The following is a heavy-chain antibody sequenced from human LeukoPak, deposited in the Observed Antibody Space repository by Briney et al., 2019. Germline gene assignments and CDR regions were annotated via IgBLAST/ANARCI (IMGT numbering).Heavy chain of an antibody. D-gene: IGHD2-8*01. J-gene: IGHJ3*02. V-gene: IGHV3-21*01. Sequence: GGSLRLSCAASGFTFSSYSMNWVHQAPGRGLEWVSSISSSSSYIYYADSVKGRFTISRDNAKNSLYLQMNSLRAEDTAVYYCARDLTEDIVLMVYAIRAFDIWGQGTMVTVSS. CDR2: ISSSSSYI. CDR1: GFTFSSYS. CDR3: ARDLTEDIVLMVYAIRAFDI.